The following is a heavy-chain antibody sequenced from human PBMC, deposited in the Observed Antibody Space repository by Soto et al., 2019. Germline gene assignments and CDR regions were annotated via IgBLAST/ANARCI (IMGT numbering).Heavy chain of an antibody. CDR2: INPSGDST. D-gene: IGHD5-12*01. CDR3: ARATRSGSPHFDH. CDR1: GYTFSNYY. V-gene: IGHV1-46*01. Sequence: VKVSCKGAGYTFSNYYMHWVRQAPGQGLEWMGIINPSGDSTSYAQEFQGRVTMTRETPTSTLYMELSSLRSEDTAVYYCARATRSGSPHFDHWGQGTLVTVSS. J-gene: IGHJ4*02.